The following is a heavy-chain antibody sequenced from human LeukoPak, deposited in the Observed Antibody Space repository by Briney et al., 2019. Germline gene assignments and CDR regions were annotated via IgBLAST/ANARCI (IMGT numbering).Heavy chain of an antibody. CDR2: ISSSGGST. D-gene: IGHD3-22*01. J-gene: IGHJ4*02. CDR3: ARGLYYYDSSGFPH. CDR1: GFTFSSYA. Sequence: GGSLRLSCAASGFTFSSYAMHWVRQAPGKGLEYVSAISSSGGSTYYANSVKGRFTISRDNSKNTLYLQTGSLRAEDMAVYYCARGLYYYDSSGFPHWGQGTLVTVSS. V-gene: IGHV3-64*01.